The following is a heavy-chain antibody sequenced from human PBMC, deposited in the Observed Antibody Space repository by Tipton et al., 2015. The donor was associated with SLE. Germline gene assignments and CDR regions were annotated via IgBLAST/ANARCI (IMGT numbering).Heavy chain of an antibody. V-gene: IGHV3-74*01. J-gene: IGHJ6*02. D-gene: IGHD6-13*01. CDR3: AGQLSYYYGMDV. CDR1: GFTFSTYW. CDR2: IESDGSGT. Sequence: SLRLSCAASGFTFSTYWMHWVRQAPGKGLVWVSRIESDGSGTVYADSVQDRFTISRDNARNTLYLQLDSLRAEDTAVYYCAGQLSYYYGMDVWGQGTTVTVSS.